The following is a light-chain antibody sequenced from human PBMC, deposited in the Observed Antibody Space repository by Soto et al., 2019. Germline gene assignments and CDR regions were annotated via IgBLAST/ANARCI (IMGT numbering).Light chain of an antibody. V-gene: IGKV1-39*01. Sequence: DIQMTQSPSSLSASVGDRVTITCRARQSISNYLNWYQLKPGKVPKLLIYAASTLQTGVPSRFSGSGSGTDFTLTISSLQPEDSASYYCQQSYSSWATFGGGTKVEIK. CDR3: QQSYSSWAT. CDR2: AAS. J-gene: IGKJ4*01. CDR1: QSISNY.